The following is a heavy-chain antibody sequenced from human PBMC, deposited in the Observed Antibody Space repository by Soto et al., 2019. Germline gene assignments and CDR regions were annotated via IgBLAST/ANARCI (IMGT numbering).Heavy chain of an antibody. CDR2: IYSGGST. CDR3: ARVTGEPSYYYMDG. D-gene: IGHD4-17*01. CDR1: GFTVSSNY. V-gene: IGHV3-66*01. Sequence: GGSLRLSCAASGFTVSSNYMSWVRQAPGKGLEWVSVIYSGGSTYYADSVKGRFTISRDNSKNTLYLQMNSLRAEDTAVYYCARVTGEPSYYYMDGWGKGTTVTVSS. J-gene: IGHJ6*03.